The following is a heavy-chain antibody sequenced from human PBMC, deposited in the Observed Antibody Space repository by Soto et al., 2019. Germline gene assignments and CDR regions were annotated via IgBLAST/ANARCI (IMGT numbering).Heavy chain of an antibody. CDR3: AKDSSLREYSGYETQFDY. CDR1: GFTFSSYG. J-gene: IGHJ4*02. Sequence: PGGSLRLSCAASGFTFSSYGMHWVRQAPGKGLEWVAVISYDGSNKYYADSVKGRFTISRDNSKNTLYLQMNSLRAEDTAVYYCAKDSSLREYSGYETQFDYWGQGTLVTVSS. V-gene: IGHV3-30*18. CDR2: ISYDGSNK. D-gene: IGHD5-12*01.